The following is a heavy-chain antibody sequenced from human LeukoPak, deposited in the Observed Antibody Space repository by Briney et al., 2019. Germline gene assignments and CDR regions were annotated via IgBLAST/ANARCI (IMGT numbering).Heavy chain of an antibody. Sequence: TSETLSLTCTVSGGSISSGGYYWSWIRQPPGKGLEWIGSIYYSGSTYYNPSLKSRVTISVDTSKNQFSLKLSSVTAADTAVYYCARVRPSGSYAYAFDIWGQGTMVTVSS. CDR1: GGSISSGGYY. CDR2: IYYSGST. J-gene: IGHJ3*02. V-gene: IGHV4-39*07. CDR3: ARVRPSGSYAYAFDI. D-gene: IGHD1-26*01.